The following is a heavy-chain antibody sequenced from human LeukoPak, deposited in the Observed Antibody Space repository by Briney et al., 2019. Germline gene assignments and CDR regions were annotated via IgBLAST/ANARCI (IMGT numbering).Heavy chain of an antibody. J-gene: IGHJ6*03. Sequence: ASVKVSCKASGGTFSSYAISWVRQAPGQGLEWMGGIIPIFGTANYAQKFQGRVTITADESTSTAYMELSSLRSEDTAVYYCARDQSGSYYRYYMDVWGKGTTVTVSS. D-gene: IGHD1-26*01. CDR1: GGTFSSYA. V-gene: IGHV1-69*13. CDR3: ARDQSGSYYRYYMDV. CDR2: IIPIFGTA.